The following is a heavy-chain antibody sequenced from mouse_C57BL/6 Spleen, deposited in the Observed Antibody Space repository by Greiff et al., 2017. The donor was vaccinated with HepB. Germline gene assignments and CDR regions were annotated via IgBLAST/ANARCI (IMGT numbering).Heavy chain of an antibody. Sequence: EVKLVESGEGLVKPGGSLKLSCAASGFTFSSYAMSWVRQTPEKRLEWVAYISSGGDYIYYADTVKGRFTISRAHARNTLYLQMSSLKSEDTAMYYCTRDFSSAMDYWGQGTSVTVSS. V-gene: IGHV5-9-1*02. CDR3: TRDFSSAMDY. J-gene: IGHJ4*01. CDR1: GFTFSSYA. CDR2: ISSGGDYI.